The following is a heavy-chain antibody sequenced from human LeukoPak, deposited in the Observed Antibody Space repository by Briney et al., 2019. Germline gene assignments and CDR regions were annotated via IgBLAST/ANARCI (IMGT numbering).Heavy chain of an antibody. V-gene: IGHV1-8*01. CDR1: GYTFTSYD. Sequence: ASVKVSCKASGYTFTSYDINWVRQATGQGLEWMGWMNPNSGNTGYAQKFQGRVTMTRNTSISTAYMELSSLRSEDTAVYYCARGVFHDLDYYYYGMDVWGQGTTVTVSS. J-gene: IGHJ6*02. D-gene: IGHD3-16*01. CDR3: ARGVFHDLDYYYYGMDV. CDR2: MNPNSGNT.